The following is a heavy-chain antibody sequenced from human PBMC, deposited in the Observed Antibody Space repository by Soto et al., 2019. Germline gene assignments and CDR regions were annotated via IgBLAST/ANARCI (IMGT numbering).Heavy chain of an antibody. V-gene: IGHV3-23*01. CDR3: AKNSGWFNT. Sequence: GGSLRLSCAASGFPFSSTDLTWVRQAPGKGLEWVSTIDGSGGTTYYADSVKGRFTISRDNSINTVFLQMNSLRADDTALYFCAKNSGWFNTWGQGALVTVSS. CDR2: IDGSGGTT. CDR1: GFPFSSTD. D-gene: IGHD3-10*01. J-gene: IGHJ5*02.